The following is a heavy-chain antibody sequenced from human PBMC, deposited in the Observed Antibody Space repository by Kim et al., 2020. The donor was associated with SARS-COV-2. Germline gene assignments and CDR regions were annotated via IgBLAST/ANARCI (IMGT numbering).Heavy chain of an antibody. D-gene: IGHD5-18*01. Sequence: GGSLRLSCVGSGFTFDNYAMSWVRQAPGKGLEWVSVVRGVGVNKFYADSVRGRFTISRDNSKTILYLQLNSLRDEDTALYYCAKIAAMDSYNYYYYYGM. CDR3: AKIAAMDSYNYYYYYGM. CDR1: GFTFDNYA. CDR2: VRGVGVNK. J-gene: IGHJ6*01. V-gene: IGHV3-23*01.